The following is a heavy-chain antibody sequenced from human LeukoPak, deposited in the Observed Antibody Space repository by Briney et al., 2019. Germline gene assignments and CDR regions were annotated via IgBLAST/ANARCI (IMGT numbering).Heavy chain of an antibody. Sequence: SSETLSLTCTVSGGSISSYYWGWLRQPPGKGLEWIGYIYYTGDTNYHPALKSRVTISVDTSKNQFSLKLSSVTAADTAVYYCTRVGTGTLEYWGQGTLVAVSP. D-gene: IGHD1-1*01. J-gene: IGHJ4*02. CDR1: GGSISSYY. V-gene: IGHV4-59*01. CDR3: TRVGTGTLEY. CDR2: IYYTGDT.